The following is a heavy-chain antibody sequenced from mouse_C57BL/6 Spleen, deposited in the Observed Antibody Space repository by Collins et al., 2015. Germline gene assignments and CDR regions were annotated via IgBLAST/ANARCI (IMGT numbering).Heavy chain of an antibody. CDR3: ARLLRYAMDY. V-gene: IGHV1-55*01. Sequence: QVQLQQPGAELVKPGTSVKLSCKASGYNFTSYWINWVKLRPGQGLEWIGDIYPGSGSTNYNEKFKSKATLTVDTSSSTAYMQLSSLASEDSALYYCARLLRYAMDYWGQGTSVTVSS. D-gene: IGHD1-1*01. J-gene: IGHJ4*01. CDR1: GYNFTSYW. CDR2: IYPGSGST.